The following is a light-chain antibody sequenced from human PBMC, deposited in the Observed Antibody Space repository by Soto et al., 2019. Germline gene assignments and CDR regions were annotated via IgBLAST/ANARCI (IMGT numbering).Light chain of an antibody. CDR3: QQRSNWPPVT. CDR2: DAS. CDR1: QSINRH. Sequence: EIVLTQSPATLSLSPGERATLSCRASQSINRHLAWYRQKPGQAPRLLIYDASNRATGIPARFSGSGSGTDFTLTIRSLEPEDFGVYYCQQRSNWPPVTFGGGTKVAIK. V-gene: IGKV3-11*01. J-gene: IGKJ4*01.